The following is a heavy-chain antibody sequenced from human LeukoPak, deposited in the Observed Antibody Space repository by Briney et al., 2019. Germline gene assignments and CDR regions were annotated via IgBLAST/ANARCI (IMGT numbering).Heavy chain of an antibody. V-gene: IGHV3-74*01. CDR1: GFTFSSYA. D-gene: IGHD4-17*01. CDR3: AREGVMTDYGDYEEGYYHYGMDV. Sequence: GGSLRLSCAASGFTFSSYAMSWVRQAPGKGLVWVSRINSGGSSTSYADSVKGRFTISRDNAKNTLYLQMNSLRAEDTAVYYCAREGVMTDYGDYEEGYYHYGMDVWGQGTTVTVSS. CDR2: INSGGSST. J-gene: IGHJ6*02.